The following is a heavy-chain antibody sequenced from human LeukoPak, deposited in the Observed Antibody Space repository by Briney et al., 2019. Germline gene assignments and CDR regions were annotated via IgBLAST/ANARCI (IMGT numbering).Heavy chain of an antibody. Sequence: ASVKVSCKASGYTFTGYYMHWVRQAPGQGLEWMGWINPNSGGTNYAQKFQGRVTMTRDTSISTAYMELSRLRSDDTAVYYCASNRRQYDFWSCYYVYWGQGTLVTVSS. CDR3: ASNRRQYDFWSCYYVY. D-gene: IGHD3-3*01. J-gene: IGHJ4*02. CDR1: GYTFTGYY. V-gene: IGHV1-2*02. CDR2: INPNSGGT.